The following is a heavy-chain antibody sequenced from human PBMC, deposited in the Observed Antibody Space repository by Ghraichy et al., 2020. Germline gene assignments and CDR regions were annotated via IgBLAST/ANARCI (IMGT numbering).Heavy chain of an antibody. D-gene: IGHD1-26*01. CDR2: IYYSGST. CDR1: GGSISSYY. CDR3: AREFSGSYFDY. V-gene: IGHV4-59*01. J-gene: IGHJ4*02. Sequence: ESLNISCTVSGGSISSYYWSWIRQPPGKGLEWIGYIYYSGSTNYNPSLKSRVTISVDTSKNQFSLKLSSVTAADTAVYYCAREFSGSYFDYWGQGTLVTVSS.